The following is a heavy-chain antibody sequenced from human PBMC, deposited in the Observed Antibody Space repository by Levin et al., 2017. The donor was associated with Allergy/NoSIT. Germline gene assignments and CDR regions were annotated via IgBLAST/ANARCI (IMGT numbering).Heavy chain of an antibody. D-gene: IGHD3-9*01. V-gene: IGHV4-61*02. CDR2: IYSSGST. CDR1: GDSISSSSYY. Sequence: KASETLSLTCTVSGDSISSSSYYWSWIRQPAGKGLEWIGRIYSSGSTNYNPSLKSRVTISLNTSKNQFSLKLNSVTAADTAIYYCARDRFLTGGNWGQGTLVTVSS. J-gene: IGHJ4*02. CDR3: ARDRFLTGGN.